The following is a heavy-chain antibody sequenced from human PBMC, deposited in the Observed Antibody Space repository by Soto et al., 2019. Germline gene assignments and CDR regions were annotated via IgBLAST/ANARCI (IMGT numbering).Heavy chain of an antibody. J-gene: IGHJ4*02. D-gene: IGHD6-19*01. CDR1: GWSFRGCI. CDR3: ARGLITGSHYSGGWYYFDS. CDR2: INHSGSA. V-gene: IGHV4-34*01. Sequence: AETRFLACAVHGWSFRGCIWTWIRQTPGAGLHWIGQINHSGSAYYTPSLKSRVTISVHTSNSQFSLELSSVTAADTAVYYCARGLITGSHYSGGWYYFDSWGQGTQVTVS.